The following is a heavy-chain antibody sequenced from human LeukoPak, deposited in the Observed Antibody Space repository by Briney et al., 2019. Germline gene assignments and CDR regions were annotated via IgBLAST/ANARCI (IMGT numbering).Heavy chain of an antibody. J-gene: IGHJ4*02. D-gene: IGHD6-6*01. Sequence: QTGGSLRLSCAASGFTFSSYWMSWVRQAPGKGLEWVSVIYSGGSTYYADSVKGRFTISRDNSKNTLYLQMNSLRAEDTAVYYCARDFYSSSNWGQGTLATVSS. CDR2: IYSGGST. CDR1: GFTFSSYW. V-gene: IGHV3-66*02. CDR3: ARDFYSSSN.